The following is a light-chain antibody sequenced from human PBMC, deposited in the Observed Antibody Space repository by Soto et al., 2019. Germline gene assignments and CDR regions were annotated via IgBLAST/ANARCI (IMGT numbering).Light chain of an antibody. CDR3: QQYGGSPRT. J-gene: IGKJ1*01. CDR2: GAS. V-gene: IGKV3-20*01. Sequence: EIVLTQSPVTLSLSPGERATLSCRASQSLSSNSLAWYQHKPGQAPRLLIYGASSKATGVPDRFSGSGSGTDFTLTISRLEPEDFALYYCQQYGGSPRTFGQGTKVDI. CDR1: QSLSSNS.